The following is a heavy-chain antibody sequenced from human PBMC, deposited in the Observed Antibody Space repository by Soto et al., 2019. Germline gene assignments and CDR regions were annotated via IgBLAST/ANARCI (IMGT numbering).Heavy chain of an antibody. CDR1: GFTFSSYW. CDR2: INPDGSRT. J-gene: IGHJ4*02. V-gene: IGHV3-74*01. CDR3: ARVAVTTYYFDY. D-gene: IGHD4-17*01. Sequence: EVQLVESGGDLVQPGGSLRLSCAASGFTFSSYWMHWVRQAPGKGLVWVSRINPDGSRTSYADSVKGRFTISSDNAKNTLYLQMNSLGAEDTAVYYCARVAVTTYYFDYWGQGTLVTVSS.